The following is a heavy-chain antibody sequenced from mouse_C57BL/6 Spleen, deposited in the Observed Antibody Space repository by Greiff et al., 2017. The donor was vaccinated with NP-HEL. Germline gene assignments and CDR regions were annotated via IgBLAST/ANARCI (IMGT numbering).Heavy chain of an antibody. CDR1: GFTFSSYA. V-gene: IGHV5-4*01. D-gene: IGHD3-2*02. J-gene: IGHJ3*01. CDR3: ARGDRSGYGFAY. CDR2: ISDGGSYT. Sequence: EVQGVESGGGLVKPGGSLKLSCAASGFTFSSYAMSWVRQTPEKRLEWVATISDGGSYTYYPDNVKGRFTISRDNAKNNLYLQMSHLKSEDTAMYYCARGDRSGYGFAYWGQGTLVTVSA.